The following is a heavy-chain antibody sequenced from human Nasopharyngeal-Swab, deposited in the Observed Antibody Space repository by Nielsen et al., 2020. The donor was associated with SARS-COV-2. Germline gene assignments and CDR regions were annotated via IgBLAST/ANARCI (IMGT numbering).Heavy chain of an antibody. J-gene: IGHJ6*03. D-gene: IGHD3-9*01. CDR3: ARGRGYFDWLLSPCYMDV. Sequence: WIRQPPGKGLEWIGEINHSGSTNYNPSLKSRVTISVDTSKSQFSLKLSSVTAADTAVYYFARGRGYFDWLLSPCYMDVWGKGTTVTVSS. CDR2: INHSGST. V-gene: IGHV4-34*01.